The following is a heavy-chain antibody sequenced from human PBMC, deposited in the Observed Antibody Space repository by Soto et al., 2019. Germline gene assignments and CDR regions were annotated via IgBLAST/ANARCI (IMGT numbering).Heavy chain of an antibody. CDR3: TRGGSGNYFGAFDM. D-gene: IGHD3-22*01. CDR2: IYLGGAT. Sequence: QVKLQESGPGLVKPSGTLSLTCTVSGDSISSWNWWNWVRQSPGKGLEWIGEIYLGGATTYNPSLMSRVTISMDKSKNQFSLRVTSVTATDTAIYYCTRGGSGNYFGAFDMWGQGTKVTVSS. CDR1: GDSISSWNW. V-gene: IGHV4-4*02. J-gene: IGHJ3*02.